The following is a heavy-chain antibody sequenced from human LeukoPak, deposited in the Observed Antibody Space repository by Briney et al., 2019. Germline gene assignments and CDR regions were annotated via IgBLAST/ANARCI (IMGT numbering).Heavy chain of an antibody. CDR1: GFTFSSYA. CDR3: AKDLGSSTSWYNWFDP. Sequence: PGGSLRLSCAASGFTFSSYAMHWVRQAPGKGLVYVSAIGSNGGSTYYANSVKGRFTISRDNSKNTLYLQVNSLRAEDTAVYYCAKDLGSSTSWYNWFDPWGQGTLVTVSS. CDR2: IGSNGGST. D-gene: IGHD2-2*01. J-gene: IGHJ5*02. V-gene: IGHV3-64*01.